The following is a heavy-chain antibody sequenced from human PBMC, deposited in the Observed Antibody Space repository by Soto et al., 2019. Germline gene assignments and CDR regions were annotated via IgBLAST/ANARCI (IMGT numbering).Heavy chain of an antibody. V-gene: IGHV4-34*01. CDR1: GGSFSGYY. CDR2: INHSGST. Sequence: SETLSLTCAVYGGSFSGYYWSWIRQPPGKGLEWIGEINHSGSTNYNPSLKSRVTISVDTSKNQFSLKLSSVTAADTAVHYCARSLRRTYYDYIWGSYRPDDAFDIWGQGTMVTVSS. D-gene: IGHD3-16*02. CDR3: ARSLRRTYYDYIWGSYRPDDAFDI. J-gene: IGHJ3*02.